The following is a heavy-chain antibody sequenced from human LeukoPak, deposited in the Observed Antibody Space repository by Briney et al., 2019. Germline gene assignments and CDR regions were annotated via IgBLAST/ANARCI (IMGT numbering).Heavy chain of an antibody. V-gene: IGHV4-59*01. D-gene: IGHD5-24*01. CDR3: ARGQDGYNLPGYFDL. CDR2: IYYSGST. CDR1: GGSISSYY. Sequence: SETLSLTCTVSGGSISSYYWSWIRQPPGKGLEWIGYIYYSGSTNYNPSLKSRVTISVDTSKNQFSLKLSSVTAADTAVYYCARGQDGYNLPGYFDLWGRGTLVTVSS. J-gene: IGHJ2*01.